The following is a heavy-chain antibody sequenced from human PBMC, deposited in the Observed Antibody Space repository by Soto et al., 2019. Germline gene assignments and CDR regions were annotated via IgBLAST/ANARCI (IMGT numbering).Heavy chain of an antibody. CDR1: GGSISSGGYS. Sequence: NPSETLSLTCAVSGGSISSGGYSWSWIRQPPGKGLEWIGYIYHSGSTYYNPSLKSRVTISVDRSKNQFSLKLSSVTAADTAVYYCARRYGGNLDYWGQGTLVTVSS. CDR2: IYHSGST. D-gene: IGHD1-26*01. J-gene: IGHJ4*02. V-gene: IGHV4-30-2*01. CDR3: ARRYGGNLDY.